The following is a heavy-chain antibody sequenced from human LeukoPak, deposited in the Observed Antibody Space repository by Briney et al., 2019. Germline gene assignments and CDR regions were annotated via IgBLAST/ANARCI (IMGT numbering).Heavy chain of an antibody. D-gene: IGHD6-13*01. Sequence: PSGTLSLTCAVSGGSISSSNWWSWVRQPPGKGLEWIGEIYHSGSTNYNPSLKSRVTISVDTSKNQFSLKLSSVTAADTAVYYCARGVAAAGTWGYYYYGMDVWGQGTTVTVSS. CDR3: ARGVAAAGTWGYYYYGMDV. CDR1: GGSISSSNW. V-gene: IGHV4-4*02. CDR2: IYHSGST. J-gene: IGHJ6*02.